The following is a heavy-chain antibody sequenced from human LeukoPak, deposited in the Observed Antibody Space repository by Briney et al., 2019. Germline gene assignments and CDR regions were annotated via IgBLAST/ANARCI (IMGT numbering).Heavy chain of an antibody. CDR1: GYTFTSSD. V-gene: IGHV1-8*01. J-gene: IGHJ4*02. CDR2: INPNSGNT. D-gene: IGHD6-13*01. CDR3: ASGGGSSSIWRY. Sequence: ASVKVSCKASGYTFTSSDINWVRQATGQGLEWMGWINPNSGNTDYAQKFQDRVTMTRNTSISTAYMELSSLRSEDTAVYYCASGGGSSSIWRYWGQGSLVTVSS.